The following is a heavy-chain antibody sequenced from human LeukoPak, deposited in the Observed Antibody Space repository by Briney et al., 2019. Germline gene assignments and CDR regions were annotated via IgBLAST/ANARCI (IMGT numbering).Heavy chain of an antibody. CDR1: GFTFSSYS. CDR3: AKVRGSATLVILDY. D-gene: IGHD4-23*01. Sequence: PGGSLRLSCAASGFTFSSYSMNWVRQAPGKGLEWVSSISSSSSYIYYADSVKGRFTISRDNSKNTLYLQMNSLRAEDTAVYYCAKVRGSATLVILDYWGQGTLVTVSS. J-gene: IGHJ4*02. CDR2: ISSSSSYI. V-gene: IGHV3-21*04.